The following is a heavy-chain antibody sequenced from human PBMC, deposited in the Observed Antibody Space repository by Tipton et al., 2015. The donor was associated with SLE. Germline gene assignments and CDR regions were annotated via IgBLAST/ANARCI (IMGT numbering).Heavy chain of an antibody. CDR1: GFTFADYA. Sequence: SLRLSCTTSGFTFADYAMSWVRQAPGKGLEWVGVARVKAYGGTTEYAASVQGRFTISRDDSRSVAYLQMNSPKTEDTAVYYCVRDSSLWSTDYWGQGTLVTVSS. J-gene: IGHJ4*02. CDR3: VRDSSLWSTDY. V-gene: IGHV3-49*04. D-gene: IGHD2-2*01. CDR2: ARVKAYGGTT.